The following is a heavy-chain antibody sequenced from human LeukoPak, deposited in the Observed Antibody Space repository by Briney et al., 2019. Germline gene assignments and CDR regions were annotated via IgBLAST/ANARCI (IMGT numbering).Heavy chain of an antibody. V-gene: IGHV3-23*01. CDR3: AKVEAYYDSSGYYYFDY. Sequence: PGGSLRLSCAASGFTFSSYAMSWVRQAPGKGLEWVSAISGSGGSTYYADSVKGRFTISRDNSKNTLYLQMNSLRAEDTAVYYCAKVEAYYDSSGYYYFDYWGQGTPVTVSS. CDR2: ISGSGGST. J-gene: IGHJ4*02. D-gene: IGHD3-22*01. CDR1: GFTFSSYA.